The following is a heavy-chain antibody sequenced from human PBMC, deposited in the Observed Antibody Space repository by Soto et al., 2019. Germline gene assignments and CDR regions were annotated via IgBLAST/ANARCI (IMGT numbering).Heavy chain of an antibody. Sequence: SETLSLTCTVSGGSISSGGYYWSWIRQHPGKGLEWIGYIYYSGSTYYNPSLKSRVTISVDTSKNQFSLKLSSVTAADTAVYYCAGYRYSSSSRYYYGMDVWGQGTTVTVSS. J-gene: IGHJ6*02. V-gene: IGHV4-31*03. CDR3: AGYRYSSSSRYYYGMDV. CDR2: IYYSGST. CDR1: GGSISSGGYY. D-gene: IGHD6-6*01.